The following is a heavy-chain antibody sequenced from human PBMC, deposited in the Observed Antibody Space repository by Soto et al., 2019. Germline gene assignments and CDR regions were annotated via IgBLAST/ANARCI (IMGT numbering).Heavy chain of an antibody. CDR3: ASVVVPPAWGHWFDP. J-gene: IGHJ5*02. V-gene: IGHV4-39*01. D-gene: IGHD2-2*01. CDR1: GGSISSSSYY. CDR2: IYYSGST. Sequence: QLQLQESGPGLVKPSETLSLTCTVSGGSISSSSYYWGWIRQPPGKGLEWIGSIYYSGSTYYNPSLQSRVTISVDTSTNQFSLKLSSVTAADTAVYYCASVVVPPAWGHWFDPWGQGTLVTVSS.